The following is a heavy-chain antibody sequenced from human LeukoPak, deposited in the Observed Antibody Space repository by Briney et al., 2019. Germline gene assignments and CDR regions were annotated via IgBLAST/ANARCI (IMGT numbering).Heavy chain of an antibody. CDR1: GGSISSSSYY. CDR2: IYYSGST. V-gene: IGHV4-39*07. Sequence: SETLSLTCTVSGGSISSSSYYWGWIRQPPGKGLEWIGSIYYSGSTHYNPSLKSRVTISVDTSKNQFSLKLSSVTAADTAVYYCASSLSRHYYYVIWGQGTLVTVSS. J-gene: IGHJ4*02. D-gene: IGHD3-10*02. CDR3: ASSLSRHYYYVI.